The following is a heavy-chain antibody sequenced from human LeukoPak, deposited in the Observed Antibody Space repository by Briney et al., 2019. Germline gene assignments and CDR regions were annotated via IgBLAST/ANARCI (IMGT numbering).Heavy chain of an antibody. Sequence: SETLSLTCTVSGGSISSYYWSWIRQPAGKGLEWIGRIRWGTAYYNPSLESRVIISLDTSNNQISLKVTSVTAADTAVYYCARGTERTRISGYYSFDYWGRGILVTVSS. D-gene: IGHD5-12*01. CDR3: ARGTERTRISGYYSFDY. CDR1: GGSISSYY. CDR2: IRWGTA. V-gene: IGHV4-4*07. J-gene: IGHJ4*02.